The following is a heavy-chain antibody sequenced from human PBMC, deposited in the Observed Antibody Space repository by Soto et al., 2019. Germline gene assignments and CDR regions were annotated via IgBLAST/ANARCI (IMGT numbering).Heavy chain of an antibody. V-gene: IGHV3-21*01. CDR2: ISSSSSYI. Sequence: APGKGLEWVSSISSSSSYIYYAVSVKGRFTISRDNAKNSLYLQMNSLRAEDTAVYYCAREKGPGYCSSTSCYKDPGGIDYWGQGTLVTVS. D-gene: IGHD2-2*02. J-gene: IGHJ4*02. CDR3: AREKGPGYCSSTSCYKDPGGIDY.